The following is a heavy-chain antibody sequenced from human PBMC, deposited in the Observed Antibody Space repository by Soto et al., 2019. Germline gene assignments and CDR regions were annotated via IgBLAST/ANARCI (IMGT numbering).Heavy chain of an antibody. CDR1: GFTFSSYA. Sequence: GGSLRLSCAASGFTFSSYAMSWVRQAPGKGLERVSAISGSGCSTYYADSVKGRFTISRDNSKNTLYLQMNSLRAEDTAVYYCAAFYDSSGPFAFDIWGQGAMVTVSS. CDR2: ISGSGCST. CDR3: AAFYDSSGPFAFDI. J-gene: IGHJ3*02. V-gene: IGHV3-23*01. D-gene: IGHD3-22*01.